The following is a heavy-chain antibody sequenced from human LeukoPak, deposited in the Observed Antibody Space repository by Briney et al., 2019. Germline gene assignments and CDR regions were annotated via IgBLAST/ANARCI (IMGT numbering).Heavy chain of an antibody. V-gene: IGHV3-30*18. CDR3: AKASPDDYNIQNPYGMDV. CDR1: GFTFSSYG. CDR2: ISYDGSNK. Sequence: PGGSLRLSCAASGFTFSSYGMHWVRQAPGKGLEWVAVISYDGSNKYYADSVKGRFTISRDNSKNTLYLQMNSLRAEDTAVYYCAKASPDDYNIQNPYGMDVWGQGTTVTVSS. J-gene: IGHJ6*02. D-gene: IGHD5-24*01.